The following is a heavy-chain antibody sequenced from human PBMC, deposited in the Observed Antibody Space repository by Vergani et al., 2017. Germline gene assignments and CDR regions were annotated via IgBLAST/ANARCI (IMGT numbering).Heavy chain of an antibody. Sequence: VQLVQSGAEVKKPGSSVKVSCKVSGYTFTDYYMHWVQQAPGKGLEWMGLDDPEDGETIYAEKFQGRVTITADTSTDTAYMELSSLRAEDTAVYYCATEASWGRLGVGLDWGQGTLVTVSS. CDR2: DDPEDGET. J-gene: IGHJ4*02. CDR1: GYTFTDYY. CDR3: ATEASWGRLGVGLD. D-gene: IGHD3-16*01. V-gene: IGHV1-69-2*01.